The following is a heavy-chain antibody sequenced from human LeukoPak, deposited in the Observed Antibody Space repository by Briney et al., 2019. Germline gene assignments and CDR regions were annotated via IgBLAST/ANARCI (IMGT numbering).Heavy chain of an antibody. D-gene: IGHD3-22*01. CDR1: GDSISSYY. CDR2: IYYSGST. V-gene: IGHV4-59*08. J-gene: IGHJ5*02. CDR3: ARLYYDSSRYPNWFDP. Sequence: SETLSLTCTVSGDSISSYYWSWIRQPPGKGLEWIGYIYYSGSTNYDPSLKSRVTISVDTSKNQFSLKLSSVTAADTAVYYCARLYYDSSRYPNWFDPWGQGTLVTVSS.